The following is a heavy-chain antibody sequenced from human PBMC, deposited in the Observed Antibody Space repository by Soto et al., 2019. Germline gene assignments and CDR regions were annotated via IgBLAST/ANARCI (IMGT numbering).Heavy chain of an antibody. V-gene: IGHV4-59*01. J-gene: IGHJ6*02. Sequence: ETLSLPCTVSFGSISSYYWSWIRQPPGQGLEWIAYISYSGSTNYNPSLKSRVTISVDTSKNQFSLKLSSVTAADTAVYYCARGIAAAGRREKPGSPEYYYYGMDVWGQWTTVTVSS. D-gene: IGHD6-13*01. CDR1: FGSISSYY. CDR3: ARGIAAAGRREKPGSPEYYYYGMDV. CDR2: ISYSGST.